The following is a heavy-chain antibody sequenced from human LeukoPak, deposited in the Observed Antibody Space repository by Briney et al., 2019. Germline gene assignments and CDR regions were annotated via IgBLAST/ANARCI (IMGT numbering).Heavy chain of an antibody. CDR3: ARRGYSSWYGSLDY. D-gene: IGHD6-13*01. Sequence: SETLSLTCAVYGGSFSGYYWSWIRQPPGKGLEWIGEINHSGSTNYNPSLKSRVTISVDTSKNQFSLKLSSVTAADTAVYYCARRGYSSWYGSLDYWGQGTLVTVSS. CDR1: GGSFSGYY. V-gene: IGHV4-34*01. CDR2: INHSGST. J-gene: IGHJ4*02.